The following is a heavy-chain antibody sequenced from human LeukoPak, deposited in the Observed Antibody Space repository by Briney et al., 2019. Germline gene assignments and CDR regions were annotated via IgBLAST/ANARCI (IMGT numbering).Heavy chain of an antibody. J-gene: IGHJ6*02. CDR2: IIPILGIA. CDR3: ARVVVVGATDYYYYGMDV. D-gene: IGHD2-15*01. V-gene: IGHV1-69*04. CDR1: GGTFSSYA. Sequence: SVKVSCKASGGTFSSYAISWVRQAPGQGLEWMGRIIPILGIANYAQKFQGRVTITADKSTSTAYMELSSLRSEDTAVYYCARVVVVGATDYYYYGMDVRGQGTTVTVSS.